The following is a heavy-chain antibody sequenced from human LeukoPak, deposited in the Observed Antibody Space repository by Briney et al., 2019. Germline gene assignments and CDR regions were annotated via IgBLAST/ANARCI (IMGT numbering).Heavy chain of an antibody. CDR1: GGSISSYY. J-gene: IGHJ4*02. CDR3: ARNLIEQWLPLGFAY. D-gene: IGHD6-19*01. Sequence: SETLSLTCTVSGGSISSYYWSWIRQPPGKGLEWIGYIYYSGSTNYNPSLKSRVTISVDTSKNQFSLKLSSVTAADTAVYYCARNLIEQWLPLGFAYWGQGTLVTVSS. CDR2: IYYSGST. V-gene: IGHV4-59*01.